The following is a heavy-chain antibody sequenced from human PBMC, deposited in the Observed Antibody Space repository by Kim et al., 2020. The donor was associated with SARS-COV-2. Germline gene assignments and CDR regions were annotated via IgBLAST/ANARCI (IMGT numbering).Heavy chain of an antibody. V-gene: IGHV1-18*04. D-gene: IGHD3-10*01. J-gene: IGHJ6*02. CDR3: ARRSPGGSGSSYGMDV. Sequence: ASVKVSCKASGYTFTSYGISWVRQAPGQGLEWMGWISAYNGNTNYAQKLQGRVTMTTDTSTSTAYMELRSLRSDDTAVYYCARRSPGGSGSSYGMDVWGQGTTVTVSS. CDR1: GYTFTSYG. CDR2: ISAYNGNT.